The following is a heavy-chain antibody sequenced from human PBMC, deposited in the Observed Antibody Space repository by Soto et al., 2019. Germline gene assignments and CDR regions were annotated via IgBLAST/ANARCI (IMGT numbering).Heavy chain of an antibody. J-gene: IGHJ6*02. CDR2: IYYSGST. CDR3: AGQPTAGSYYDLGSYYYYYAMDV. CDR1: GGSIIISSYD. V-gene: IGHV4-39*07. D-gene: IGHD3-10*01. Sequence: SETLSLTCIVSGGSIIISSYDWGWIRQPPGKGLEWFGRIYYSGSTYYNSSLKSRVTISLDTSKNQFSLKLSSVTAADTAVYYCAGQPTAGSYYDLGSYYYYYAMDVWGQGTTVTVS.